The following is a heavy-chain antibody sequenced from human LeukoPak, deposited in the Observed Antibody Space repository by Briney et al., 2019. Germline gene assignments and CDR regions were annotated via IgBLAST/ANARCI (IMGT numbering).Heavy chain of an antibody. CDR3: ARDSGTTGEVKFDP. D-gene: IGHD3-10*01. CDR1: GGSISSYY. CDR2: IYYTGST. J-gene: IGHJ5*02. Sequence: SETLSLTCTVSGGSISSYYWSWIRQPPGKGLEWIGYIYYTGSTNYNPSLKSRVTISVDMSKNQFSLNLSSVTAADTAVYYCARDSGTTGEVKFDPWGQGTLVTVSS. V-gene: IGHV4-59*01.